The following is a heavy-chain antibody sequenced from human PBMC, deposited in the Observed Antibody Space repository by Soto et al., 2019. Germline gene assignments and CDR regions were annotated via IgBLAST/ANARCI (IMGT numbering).Heavy chain of an antibody. D-gene: IGHD3-9*01. CDR1: GGSFSGFY. Sequence: QVQLQQWGAGPLRPLETLSLTCGVSGGSFSGFYWAWIRQSPGKGLEWIGEINDHGSIKYNPSLKSRVSISVDTSKNHYSLNLRSVAAADTAVYYCARESHDILTGPPWVWYFDLWGRGTLVTVSS. J-gene: IGHJ2*01. V-gene: IGHV4-34*01. CDR2: INDHGSI. CDR3: ARESHDILTGPPWVWYFDL.